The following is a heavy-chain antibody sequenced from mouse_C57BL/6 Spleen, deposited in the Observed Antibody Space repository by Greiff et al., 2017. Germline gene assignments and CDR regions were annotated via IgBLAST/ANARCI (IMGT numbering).Heavy chain of an antibody. CDR1: GFTFSDYG. D-gene: IGHD2-4*01. CDR2: ISSGSSTI. CDR3: ARPGLGYFDY. Sequence: VESGGGLVKPGGSLKLSCAASGFTFSDYGMHWVRQAPEKGLEWVAYISSGSSTIYYADTVKGRFTISKDNAKNTLFLQMTSLRSEDTAMYYCARPGLGYFDYWGQGTTLTVSS. J-gene: IGHJ2*01. V-gene: IGHV5-17*01.